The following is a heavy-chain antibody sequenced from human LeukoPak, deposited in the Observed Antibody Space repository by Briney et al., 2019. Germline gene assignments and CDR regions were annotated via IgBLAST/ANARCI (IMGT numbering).Heavy chain of an antibody. Sequence: GGSLRLSCAASGFTLSEYDMNWVRQAPGKGLEWVSDISSGGSTIFYADSVKGRFTISRDNAKNSLYLQMNSLRDEDTAIYYCTRGLVVWGQGALVTVSS. CDR3: TRGLVV. CDR2: ISSGGSTI. J-gene: IGHJ4*02. D-gene: IGHD2-2*01. CDR1: GFTLSEYD. V-gene: IGHV3-48*03.